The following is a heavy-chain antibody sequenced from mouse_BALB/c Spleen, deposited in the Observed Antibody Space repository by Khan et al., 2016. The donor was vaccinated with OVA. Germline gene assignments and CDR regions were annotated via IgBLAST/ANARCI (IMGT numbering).Heavy chain of an antibody. J-gene: IGHJ3*01. CDR2: ISYSGNT. V-gene: IGHV3-2*02. CDR1: GYSITSEFA. D-gene: IGHD2-4*01. CDR3: ARKDYYDYDPFPY. Sequence: EVQLQESGPGLVKPSQSLSLTCTVTGYSITSEFAWNWIRQFPGNKLEWMGYISYSGNTRYNPSLKSIISITRDTSRHQFFLQLNSVTTEDTATYYCARKDYYDYDPFPYWGQGTLVTVSA.